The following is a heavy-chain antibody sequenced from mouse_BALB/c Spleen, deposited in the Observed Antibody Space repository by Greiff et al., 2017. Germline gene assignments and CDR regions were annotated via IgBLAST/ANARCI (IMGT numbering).Heavy chain of an antibody. Sequence: EVKLMESGGGLVQPGGSLRLSCATSGFTFTDYYMSWVRQPPGKALEWLGFIRNKANGYTTEYSASVKGRFTISRDNSQSILYLQMNTLRAEDSATYYCARDVYYRSFDDWGQGTTLTVSS. CDR3: ARDVYYRSFDD. J-gene: IGHJ2*01. CDR1: GFTFTDYY. D-gene: IGHD2-14*01. CDR2: IRNKANGYTT. V-gene: IGHV7-3*02.